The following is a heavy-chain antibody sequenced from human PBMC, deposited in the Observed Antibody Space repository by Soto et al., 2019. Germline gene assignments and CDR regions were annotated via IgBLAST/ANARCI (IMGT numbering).Heavy chain of an antibody. V-gene: IGHV5-51*01. CDR2: IYPGDSDT. CDR1: GYSFTSYW. Sequence: GESLKISCKGSGYSFTSYWIGWVRQMPGKGLEWMGIIYPGDSDTRYSPSFQGQVTISADKSISTAYLQWSSLKASDTAMYYCARSPDPAAIVLPAFDIWGQGTMVTVSS. CDR3: ARSPDPAAIVLPAFDI. J-gene: IGHJ3*02. D-gene: IGHD2-2*01.